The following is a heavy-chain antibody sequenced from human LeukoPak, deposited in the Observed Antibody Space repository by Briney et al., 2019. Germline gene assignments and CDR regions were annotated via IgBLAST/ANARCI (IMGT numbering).Heavy chain of an antibody. J-gene: IGHJ4*02. D-gene: IGHD3-3*01. CDR2: IYHSGST. CDR1: GYSISSGYY. Sequence: SETLSLTXAVSGYSISSGYYWGWIRQPPGKGLEWIGSIYHSGSTYYNPSLKSRVTISVDTSKNQFSLKLSSVTAADTAVYYCARHTRDIFGVGGVDYWGQGTLVTVSS. V-gene: IGHV4-38-2*01. CDR3: ARHTRDIFGVGGVDY.